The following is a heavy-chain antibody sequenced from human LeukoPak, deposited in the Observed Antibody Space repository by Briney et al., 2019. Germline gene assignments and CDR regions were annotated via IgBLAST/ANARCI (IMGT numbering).Heavy chain of an antibody. J-gene: IGHJ3*02. V-gene: IGHV3-23*01. CDR1: GFTFSNHV. CDR2: ISGSGAMT. CDR3: AKDRSLGTYGTFDI. D-gene: IGHD4-17*01. Sequence: GGSLRLSCAASGFTFSNHVINWVRRAPGKGLEWVSSISGSGAMTYYANSVRGRFTISRDNPKNTLFLLVNNLRAEDTAVYYCAKDRSLGTYGTFDIWGQGTMVTVSS.